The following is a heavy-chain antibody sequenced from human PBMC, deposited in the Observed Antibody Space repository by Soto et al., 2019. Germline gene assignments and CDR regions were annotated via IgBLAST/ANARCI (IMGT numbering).Heavy chain of an antibody. CDR2: ASSGGIS. CDR1: GGSVNSRTYY. D-gene: IGHD2-21*02. CDR3: GRHWRETATYAHPLDN. Sequence: SETLSLTCSVSGGSVNSRTYYWGWVRQPPGKGLEWIGSASSGGISYHNPSLKSRVTIAIDTSKNHLSLQLTSVTAADTAVYYCGRHWRETATYAHPLDNWGQGTLVTVSS. V-gene: IGHV4-39*01. J-gene: IGHJ4*02.